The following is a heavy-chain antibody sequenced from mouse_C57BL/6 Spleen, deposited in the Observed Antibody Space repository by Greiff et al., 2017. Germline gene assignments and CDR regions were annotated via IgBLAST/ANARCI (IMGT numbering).Heavy chain of an antibody. CDR3: AMRNYDYDYAMDY. J-gene: IGHJ4*01. D-gene: IGHD2-4*01. CDR2: ISSGSSTI. V-gene: IGHV5-17*01. CDR1: GFTFSDYG. Sequence: EVKLVESGGGLVKPGGSLKLSCAASGFTFSDYGMHWVRQAPEKGLEWVAYISSGSSTIYYADTVKGRFTISRDNAKNTLFLQMTSLRSEDTAMYYCAMRNYDYDYAMDYWGQGTSVTVSS.